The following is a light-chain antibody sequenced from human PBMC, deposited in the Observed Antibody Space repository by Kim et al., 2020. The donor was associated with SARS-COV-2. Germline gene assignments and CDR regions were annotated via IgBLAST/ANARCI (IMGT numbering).Light chain of an antibody. CDR3: QQNYGSPLT. Sequence: VGNRFTISCRAGQSLENYFNWFPPQPGRAPDLLISAAFRLRAGVPSRFSGSGSGTDFTLTISTLQPEDFATYYCQQNYGSPLTFGGGTKVDIK. J-gene: IGKJ4*01. CDR1: QSLENY. V-gene: IGKV1-39*01. CDR2: AAF.